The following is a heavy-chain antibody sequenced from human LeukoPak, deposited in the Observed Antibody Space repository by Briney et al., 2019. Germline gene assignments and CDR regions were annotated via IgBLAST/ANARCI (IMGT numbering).Heavy chain of an antibody. V-gene: IGHV3-7*01. CDR3: ARDPLTYCSGGSCYSWGVDY. Sequence: GGSLRLSCAASGFTFSSYWMSWVRQAPGKGLEWVANIKQDGSEKYYVDSVKGRFTISRDNAKNSLYLQMNSLRAEDTAVYYCARDPLTYCSGGSCYSWGVDYWGQGTLVTVSS. CDR2: IKQDGSEK. J-gene: IGHJ4*02. CDR1: GFTFSSYW. D-gene: IGHD2-15*01.